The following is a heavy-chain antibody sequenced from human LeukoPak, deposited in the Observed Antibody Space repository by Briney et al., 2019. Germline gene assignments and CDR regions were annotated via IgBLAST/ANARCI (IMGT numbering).Heavy chain of an antibody. V-gene: IGHV3-48*03. CDR2: ISSRSTTL. J-gene: IGHJ4*02. CDR1: GFTFSSYE. CDR3: ASLRYYYDSSGYYFLNYFDY. D-gene: IGHD3-22*01. Sequence: GGSLRLSCAASGFTFSSYEMNWVRQAPGKGLEWVSYISSRSTTLYYADSVKGRFTISRDNAKNTLYLQMNSLRAEDTAVYYCASLRYYYDSSGYYFLNYFDYWGQGTLVTVSS.